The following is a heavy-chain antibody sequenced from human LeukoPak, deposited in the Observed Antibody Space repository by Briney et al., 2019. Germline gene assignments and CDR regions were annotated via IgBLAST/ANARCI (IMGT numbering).Heavy chain of an antibody. J-gene: IGHJ4*02. CDR1: GFTFSSYE. V-gene: IGHV3-48*03. D-gene: IGHD2-21*02. CDR3: ARGLVAVVTALDY. Sequence: GGSLRLSCAASGFTFSSYEMNWVRQAPGKGLERVSYISSSGSTIYYADSVKGRFTISRDNAKNSLYLQMNSLRAEDTAVYYCARGLVAVVTALDYWGQGTLVTVSS. CDR2: ISSSGSTI.